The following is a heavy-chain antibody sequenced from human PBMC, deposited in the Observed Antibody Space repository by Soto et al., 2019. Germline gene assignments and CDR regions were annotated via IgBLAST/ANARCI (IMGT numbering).Heavy chain of an antibody. J-gene: IGHJ5*02. V-gene: IGHV3-33*01. CDR2: IWYDGSNK. D-gene: IGHD6-13*01. CDR1: GFTFSSYG. Sequence: HPGGSMRLSCAASGFTFSSYGMHWVRQAPGKGLEWVAVIWYDGSNKYYADSVKGRFTISRDNSKNTLYLQMNSLRAEDTAVYYCARESHSSSWRLDNWFDPWGQGTLVTVSS. CDR3: ARESHSSSWRLDNWFDP.